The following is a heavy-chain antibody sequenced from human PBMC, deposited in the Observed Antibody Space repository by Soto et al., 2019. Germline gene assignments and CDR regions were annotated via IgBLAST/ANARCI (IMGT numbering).Heavy chain of an antibody. J-gene: IGHJ6*02. CDR3: AKDRGIVVVTDSPPYYYGMDV. CDR1: GFTFSSYA. D-gene: IGHD2-21*02. Sequence: GGSLRLSCAASGFTFSSYAMSWVRQAPGKGLEWVSAISGSGGSTYYADSVKGRFTISRDNSKNTLYLQMNSLRAEDTAVYYCAKDRGIVVVTDSPPYYYGMDVWGQGTTVTVSS. CDR2: ISGSGGST. V-gene: IGHV3-23*01.